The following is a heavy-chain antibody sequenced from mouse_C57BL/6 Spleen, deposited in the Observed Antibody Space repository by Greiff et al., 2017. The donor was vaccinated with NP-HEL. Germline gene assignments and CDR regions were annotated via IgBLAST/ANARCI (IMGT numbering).Heavy chain of an antibody. CDR1: GYTFTDYE. CDR3: TRATMITFDY. V-gene: IGHV1-15*01. CDR2: IDPETGGT. Sequence: QVQLQQSGAELVRPGASVTLSCKASGYTFTDYEMHWVKQTPVHGLEWIGAIDPETGGTAYNQKFKGKAILTADKSSSTAYMELRSLTSEDSAVDYCTRATMITFDYWGQGTTLTVSS. J-gene: IGHJ2*01. D-gene: IGHD2-4*01.